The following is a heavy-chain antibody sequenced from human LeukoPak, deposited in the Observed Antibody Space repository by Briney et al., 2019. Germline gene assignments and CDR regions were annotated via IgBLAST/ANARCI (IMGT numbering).Heavy chain of an antibody. Sequence: ASVKVSCKASGYTFTSYDMQWVRQAPGQGFEWLGMINPSGGGTNYAQKFQGRVTMTRDTSTSTFYMELSSLRSEDTAVYFCARDVASSGYYWDWGQGTLVTVSS. J-gene: IGHJ4*02. CDR3: ARDVASSGYYWD. V-gene: IGHV1-46*01. D-gene: IGHD3-22*01. CDR2: INPSGGGT. CDR1: GYTFTSYD.